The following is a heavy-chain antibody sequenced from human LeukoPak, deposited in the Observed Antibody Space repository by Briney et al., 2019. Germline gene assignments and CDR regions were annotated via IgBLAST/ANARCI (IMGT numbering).Heavy chain of an antibody. D-gene: IGHD1-1*01. CDR1: EMIISGSW. CDR2: IKGDGSTT. V-gene: IGHV3-74*01. Sequence: GGSLRLSCAASEMIISGSWMHWVRQAPGKGLVWVSRIKGDGSTTSYADSVRGRFTISRDNAKNTVYLQMNSLRAEDTAVYYCARSDNLDYWGQGTLVTVSS. CDR3: ARSDNLDY. J-gene: IGHJ4*02.